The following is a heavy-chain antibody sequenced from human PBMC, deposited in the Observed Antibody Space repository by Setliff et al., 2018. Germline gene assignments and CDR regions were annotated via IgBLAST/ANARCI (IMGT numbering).Heavy chain of an antibody. CDR3: ASLYYGSGSPTLDY. D-gene: IGHD3-10*01. V-gene: IGHV1-69*05. Sequence: ASVKVSCKASGGTFSSYAISWVRQAPGQGLEWMGGIIPIFGTANYAQKFQGRVTITTDESTSTAYMELSSLRSEDTAVYYCASLYYGSGSPTLDYWGQGTLVTVFS. J-gene: IGHJ4*02. CDR2: IIPIFGTA. CDR1: GGTFSSYA.